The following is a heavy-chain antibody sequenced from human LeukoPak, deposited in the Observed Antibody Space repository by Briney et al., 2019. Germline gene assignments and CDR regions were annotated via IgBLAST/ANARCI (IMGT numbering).Heavy chain of an antibody. CDR3: ARDAPGEWLLRAFDI. Sequence: GGSLRLSCAASGFTFSSYWMHWVRQAPGKGLVWVSRINTDGSSTSYADSVKGRFTISRDNAKNTLYLQMNSLRAEDTAVYYCARDAPGEWLLRAFDIWGQGTMVTVSS. CDR1: GFTFSSYW. J-gene: IGHJ3*02. CDR2: INTDGSST. V-gene: IGHV3-74*01. D-gene: IGHD3-3*01.